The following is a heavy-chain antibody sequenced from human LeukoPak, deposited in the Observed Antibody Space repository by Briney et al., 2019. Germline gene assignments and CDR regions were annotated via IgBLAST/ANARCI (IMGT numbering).Heavy chain of an antibody. J-gene: IGHJ5*02. V-gene: IGHV4-30-4*01. D-gene: IGHD3-10*01. CDR1: GGSNSSGDYY. CDR2: IYYSGST. Sequence: NPSETLSLTCTVSGGSNSSGDYYWSWIRQPPGKGLEWIGYIYYSGSTYYNPSLKSRVTISVDTSKNQFSLKLSSVTAADTAVYYCAREGGLVRDLPWFDPWGQGTLVTVSS. CDR3: AREGGLVRDLPWFDP.